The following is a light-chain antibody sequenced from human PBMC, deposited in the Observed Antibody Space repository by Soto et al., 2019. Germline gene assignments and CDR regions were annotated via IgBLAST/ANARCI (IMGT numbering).Light chain of an antibody. V-gene: IGKV1-5*03. CDR3: QQYNTYSWT. J-gene: IGKJ1*01. Sequence: DIQMTQAPSTLSASVGDRVTITCRASQNVNDWLAGYQQKPGKAPKALIYKVSNLESGVTSRFSGSGSGTEFTLTISSLQPDDCATYYCQQYNTYSWTLGQGTKVESK. CDR1: QNVNDW. CDR2: KVS.